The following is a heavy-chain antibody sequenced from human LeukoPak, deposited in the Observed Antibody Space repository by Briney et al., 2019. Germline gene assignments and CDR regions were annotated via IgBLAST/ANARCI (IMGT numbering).Heavy chain of an antibody. D-gene: IGHD6-19*01. Sequence: GGSLRLSCAASGFTFSSYSMNWVRQAPGKGLEWVSSISSGSSYIYYADSVKGRFTISRDNAKNLLFLQINRLRAEDTAVYYCARGDKSSGWYFFDYWGQGTLVTVSS. V-gene: IGHV3-21*01. J-gene: IGHJ4*02. CDR1: GFTFSSYS. CDR2: ISSGSSYI. CDR3: ARGDKSSGWYFFDY.